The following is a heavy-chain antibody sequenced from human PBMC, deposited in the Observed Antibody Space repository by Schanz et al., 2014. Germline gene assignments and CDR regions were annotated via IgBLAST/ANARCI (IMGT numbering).Heavy chain of an antibody. CDR2: VSRSTPDI. J-gene: IGHJ5*01. CDR3: AKQHIVRGVIYLNWFDS. Sequence: EVQLVESGGGLVQPGGSLRLSCTASGFTFSSYSMNWVRQAPGKGLEWVSYVSRSTPDIYYADSVKGRFTMSRDNAKNSVFRQMNSPRAEDPAGYYCAKQHIVRGVIYLNWFDSWGQGTLVTVSS. CDR1: GFTFSSYS. V-gene: IGHV3-48*01. D-gene: IGHD3-10*01.